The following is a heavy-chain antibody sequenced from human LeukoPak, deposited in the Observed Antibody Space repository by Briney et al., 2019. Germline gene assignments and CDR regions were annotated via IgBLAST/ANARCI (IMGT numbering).Heavy chain of an antibody. D-gene: IGHD3-10*01. V-gene: IGHV4-61*02. CDR2: IYTSGST. J-gene: IGHJ5*02. CDR3: AGVWFGELSSWFDP. Sequence: KPSETLSLTCTVSGGSISSGSYYWSWIWQPPGKGLEWIGRIYTSGSTNYNPSLKSRVTISVDTSKNQFSLKLSSVTAADTAVYYCAGVWFGELSSWFDPWGQGTLVTVSS. CDR1: GGSISSGSYY.